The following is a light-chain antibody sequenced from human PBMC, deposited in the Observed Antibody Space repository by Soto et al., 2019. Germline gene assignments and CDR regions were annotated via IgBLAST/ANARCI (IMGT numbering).Light chain of an antibody. J-gene: IGKJ1*01. CDR3: QQYNDWPQT. CDR2: GAS. V-gene: IGKV3-15*01. CDR1: QSVRSN. Sequence: EIVRTQSPATLSASPGERATLSCRASQSVRSNLAWYQQKPGQAPRLLIYGASTRATGIPARFSGSGSGTEFTLSIGSLQSEDFAVYYCQQYNDWPQTFGQGTKVDI.